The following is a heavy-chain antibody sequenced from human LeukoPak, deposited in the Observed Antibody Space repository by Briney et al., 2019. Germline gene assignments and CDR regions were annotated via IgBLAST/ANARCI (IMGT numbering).Heavy chain of an antibody. V-gene: IGHV3-74*01. J-gene: IGHJ3*02. CDR3: ARDHSPSNPRGGHDAFDI. CDR1: GFTFSSYW. D-gene: IGHD4-11*01. CDR2: ISGDESST. Sequence: GGSLRLSCAASGFTFSSYWMHWVRQAPGKGLVWVSRISGDESSTSYADSVKGRFTISRDNAKNTLFLQMNSLRAEDTAVYYCARDHSPSNPRGGHDAFDIWGQGTMVTVSS.